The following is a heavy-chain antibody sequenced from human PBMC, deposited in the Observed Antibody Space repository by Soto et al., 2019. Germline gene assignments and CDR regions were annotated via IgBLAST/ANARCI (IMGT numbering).Heavy chain of an antibody. CDR2: INNDGSDT. Sequence: SGGSLRLSCAASGFTFSSYWMHWVSQAPGKGLVWVSRINNDGSDTTYADSVKGRFTISRDNAKNSLYLQMNSLRAEDTALYYCARAAFSYASISPFPYWGQGTLVTVSS. D-gene: IGHD3-16*01. J-gene: IGHJ4*02. CDR1: GFTFSSYW. CDR3: ARAAFSYASISPFPY. V-gene: IGHV3-74*01.